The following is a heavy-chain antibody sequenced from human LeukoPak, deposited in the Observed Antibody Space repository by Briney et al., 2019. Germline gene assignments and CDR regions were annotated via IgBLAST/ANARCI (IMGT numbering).Heavy chain of an antibody. Sequence: PSETLSLTCTVSGDSISSYSWSWIRQPPGKGVEWIGDIYNSGNTNYNPSLKSRVTMSVSTSKNQFSLSLSSVTAADTAVYYCARHAASDYGDAYWYFDLWGRGTLVTVSS. D-gene: IGHD4-17*01. CDR2: IYNSGNT. CDR3: ARHAASDYGDAYWYFDL. J-gene: IGHJ2*01. V-gene: IGHV4-59*08. CDR1: GDSISSYS.